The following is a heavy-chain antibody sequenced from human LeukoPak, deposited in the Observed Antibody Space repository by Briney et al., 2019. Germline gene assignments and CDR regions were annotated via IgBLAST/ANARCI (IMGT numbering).Heavy chain of an antibody. D-gene: IGHD4-23*01. V-gene: IGHV4-59*08. J-gene: IGHJ4*02. CDR2: IYYSGST. CDR3: ARLSYDYGGNSIDY. CDR1: GGSISSYY. Sequence: SETLSLTCTVSGGSISSYYWSWIRQPPGKGLEWIGYIYYSGSTNYNPSLKGRVTISVDTSKNQFSLKLSSVTAADTAVYYCARLSYDYGGNSIDYWGQGTLVTVSS.